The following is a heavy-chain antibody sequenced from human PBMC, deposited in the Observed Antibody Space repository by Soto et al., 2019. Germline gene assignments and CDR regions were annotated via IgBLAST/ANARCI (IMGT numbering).Heavy chain of an antibody. Sequence: GASVKVSCKASGYTFTSYYMHWVRQAPGQGLEWMGIINPSGGSTSYAQKFQGRVTMTRDTSTSTVYMELSSLRSEDTAVYYCARSQTSGSYQVYWGGYGMDVWGQGTTVTVSS. D-gene: IGHD1-26*01. V-gene: IGHV1-46*01. CDR1: GYTFTSYY. CDR3: ARSQTSGSYQVYWGGYGMDV. J-gene: IGHJ6*02. CDR2: INPSGGST.